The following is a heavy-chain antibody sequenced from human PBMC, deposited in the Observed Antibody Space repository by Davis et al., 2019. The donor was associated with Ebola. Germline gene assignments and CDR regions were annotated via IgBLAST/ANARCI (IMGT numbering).Heavy chain of an antibody. CDR3: ARRRYSRPFDY. CDR2: IYYSGST. Sequence: SETLSLTCTVSGDSISSGDFFWSWIRQHPGKGLEWIAYIYYSGSTYYNPSLKSRVTISVDTSKNQFSLKLSSVTAADTAVYYCARRRYSRPFDYWGQGTLVTVSS. V-gene: IGHV4-39*01. J-gene: IGHJ4*02. D-gene: IGHD6-13*01. CDR1: GDSISSGDFF.